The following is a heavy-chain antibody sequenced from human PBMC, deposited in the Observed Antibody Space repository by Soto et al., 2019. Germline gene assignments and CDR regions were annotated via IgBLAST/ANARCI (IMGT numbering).Heavy chain of an antibody. J-gene: IGHJ6*02. CDR2: IYHSGST. D-gene: IGHD3-10*01. CDR3: ARVPITMVRANYYYYGMDV. V-gene: IGHV4-4*02. Sequence: QVQLQESGPGLVKPSGTLSLTCAVSGGSISSSNWWSWVRQPPGKGLEWIGEIYHSGSTNYNPSLKSRFTISVDKSKNQFSLKLSSVTAADTAVYYCARVPITMVRANYYYYGMDVWGQGTTVTVSS. CDR1: GGSISSSNW.